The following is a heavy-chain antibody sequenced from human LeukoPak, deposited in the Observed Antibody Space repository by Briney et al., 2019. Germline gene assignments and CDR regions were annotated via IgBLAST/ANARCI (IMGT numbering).Heavy chain of an antibody. CDR3: AQDGYCSSAHCYTGAIEM. CDR2: INRDGTGT. CDR1: GFIFSDYW. Sequence: PGGSLRLSCAPSGFIFSDYWFHWVRQTPGQGLVWVAAINRDGTGTSHADSVRGRFLISRDNTENTVYLQMKSLRAEDTAVYFCAQDGYCSSAHCYTGAIEMRGQGTMVIVSS. D-gene: IGHD2-15*01. J-gene: IGHJ3*01. V-gene: IGHV3-74*01.